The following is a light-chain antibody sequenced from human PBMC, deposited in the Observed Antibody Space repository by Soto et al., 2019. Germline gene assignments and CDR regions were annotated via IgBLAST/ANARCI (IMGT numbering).Light chain of an antibody. CDR3: FSYRISSYV. Sequence: QPVLTQQPSASGTPGQRVTISCSGSSSNIGSSSVYWYQQLPGTAPKLLIYSNNQRPSGVPDRFSGSKSGNTASLTISGLQAEDEADYYCFSYRISSYVFGTGTKLTVL. CDR1: SSNIGSSS. CDR2: SNN. J-gene: IGLJ1*01. V-gene: IGLV1-44*01.